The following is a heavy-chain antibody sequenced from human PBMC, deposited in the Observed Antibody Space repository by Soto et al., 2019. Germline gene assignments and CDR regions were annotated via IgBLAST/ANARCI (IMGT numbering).Heavy chain of an antibody. Sequence: PGGSLRLSCAASGFTFSSYAMSWVRQAPGKGLEWVANIKQDGSEKYYVDSVKGRFTISRDNAKNSLYLQMNSLRAEDTAVYYCARTNDFWSGYYTHVYFDYWGQGTLVTVSS. V-gene: IGHV3-7*03. CDR2: IKQDGSEK. D-gene: IGHD3-3*01. CDR1: GFTFSSYA. CDR3: ARTNDFWSGYYTHVYFDY. J-gene: IGHJ4*02.